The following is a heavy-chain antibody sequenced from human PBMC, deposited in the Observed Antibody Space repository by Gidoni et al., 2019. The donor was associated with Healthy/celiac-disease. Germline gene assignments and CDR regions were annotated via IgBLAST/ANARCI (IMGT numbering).Heavy chain of an antibody. V-gene: IGHV3-53*01. J-gene: IGHJ4*02. D-gene: IGHD3-10*01. CDR3: ARVYYYGSGRYWGYFDY. Sequence: SVIYSGGSTYYADSVKGRFTISSDNSKNTLYLQMNSQRAEDTAVYYCARVYYYGSGRYWGYFDYWGQGTLVTVSS. CDR2: IYSGGST.